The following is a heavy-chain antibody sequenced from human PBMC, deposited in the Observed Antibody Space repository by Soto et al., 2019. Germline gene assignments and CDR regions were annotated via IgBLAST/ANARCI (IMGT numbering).Heavy chain of an antibody. D-gene: IGHD3-16*01. V-gene: IGHV3-48*02. J-gene: IGHJ4*02. CDR3: AKGPHNNYGCPYYFDS. CDR1: GFSLANYP. Sequence: PWGTLSLSCVASGFSLANYPMNWVCQTPGQGLEWISYGSPSGDNIYYADSVEGRITISRDNAKNSLYLHTRSLRDVDSALYYCAKGPHNNYGCPYYFDSWGQGVPVTVSS. CDR2: GSPSGDNI.